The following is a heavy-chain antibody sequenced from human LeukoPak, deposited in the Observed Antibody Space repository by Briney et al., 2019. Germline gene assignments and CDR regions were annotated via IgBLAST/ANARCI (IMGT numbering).Heavy chain of an antibody. CDR3: ASTGGYGSGTYDYYYVGMDV. V-gene: IGHV3-48*03. Sequence: PGGSLRLSCAASGFTFTSYEMNWVRQAPGKGLEWVAYITSSGRIIYYADSVKGRFTISRDNAKNSLYLQMNSLRAEDAAVYYCASTGGYGSGTYDYYYVGMDVWGQGTTVTVSS. CDR1: GFTFTSYE. J-gene: IGHJ6*02. D-gene: IGHD3-10*01. CDR2: ITSSGRII.